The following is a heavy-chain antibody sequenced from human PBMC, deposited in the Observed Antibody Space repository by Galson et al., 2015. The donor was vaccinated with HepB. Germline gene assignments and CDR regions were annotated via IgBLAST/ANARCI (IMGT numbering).Heavy chain of an antibody. CDR3: ARGRGRDSLDI. CDR1: GDAFTSYT. CDR2: IAPFVGLA. J-gene: IGHJ3*02. D-gene: IGHD3-16*01. Sequence: SVKVSCKASGDAFTSYTITWLRQTPGQGLEWMGRIAPFVGLANYAPKFQGRVTMTADTSTSTAYMDLSSLGSGDTAMYYCARGRGRDSLDIWGQGTFVIVSS. V-gene: IGHV1-69*02.